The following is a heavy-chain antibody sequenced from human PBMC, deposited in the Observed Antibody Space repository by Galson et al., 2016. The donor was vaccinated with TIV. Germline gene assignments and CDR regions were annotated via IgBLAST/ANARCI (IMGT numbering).Heavy chain of an antibody. CDR3: AREFFCGGTCYYFDQ. D-gene: IGHD2-15*01. CDR2: INGNGIAT. V-gene: IGHV3-20*04. J-gene: IGHJ4*02. Sequence: SLRLSCAASGFNFGYYGFSWLRQAPGKGLEWVANINGNGIATSYAGSLKGRFTISRDNAKNSLFLQMTSLGVEDTALHFCAREFFCGGTCYYFDQWGQGALVSVSS. CDR1: GFNFGYYG.